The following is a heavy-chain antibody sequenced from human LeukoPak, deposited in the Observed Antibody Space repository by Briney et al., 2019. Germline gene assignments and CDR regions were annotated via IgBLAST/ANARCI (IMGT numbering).Heavy chain of an antibody. V-gene: IGHV3-74*01. J-gene: IGHJ3*02. Sequence: GGSLRLSCVASGFTFNNYWMHWVRQAPGKGLVWVSRIRTDGLETSYADSVKGRFTVSRDNAKNILYLQMNSLRAEDTAVYYCARVMSGYYVVLDIWGQGTMVTVSS. D-gene: IGHD3-3*01. CDR1: GFTFNNYW. CDR3: ARVMSGYYVVLDI. CDR2: IRTDGLET.